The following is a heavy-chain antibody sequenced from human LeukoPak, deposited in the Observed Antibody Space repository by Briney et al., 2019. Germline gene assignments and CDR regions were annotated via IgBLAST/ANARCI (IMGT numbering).Heavy chain of an antibody. CDR2: IYWDDDK. Sequence: SGPTLVNPTQTLTLTCTFSGFSLSTSRVAVGWIRQPPGKALEWLALIYWDDDKRYSPSLKSRLTIAKDTSKNQVVLTMTNMNPVDTGTYYRAHTSNSYQGYGYWGQGTLVTVSS. V-gene: IGHV2-5*02. CDR3: AHTSNSYQGYGY. D-gene: IGHD2-2*01. CDR1: GFSLSTSRVA. J-gene: IGHJ4*02.